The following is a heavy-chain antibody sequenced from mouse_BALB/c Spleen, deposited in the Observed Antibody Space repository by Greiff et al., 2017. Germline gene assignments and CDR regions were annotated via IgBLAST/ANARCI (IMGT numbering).Heavy chain of an antibody. CDR1: GYSITSDYA. D-gene: IGHD4-1*01. CDR2: ISYSGST. J-gene: IGHJ4*01. CDR3: ARWDHYYAMDY. Sequence: DVHLVESGPGLVKPSQSLSLTCTVTGYSITSDYAWNWIRQFPGNKLEWMGYISYSGSTSYNPSLKSRISITRDTSKNQFFLQLNSVTTEDTATYYCARWDHYYAMDYWGQGTSVTVSS. V-gene: IGHV3-2*02.